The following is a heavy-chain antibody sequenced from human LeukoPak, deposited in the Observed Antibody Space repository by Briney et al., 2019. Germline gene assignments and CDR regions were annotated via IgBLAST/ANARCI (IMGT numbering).Heavy chain of an antibody. D-gene: IGHD4-23*01. CDR2: IIPIFGTA. V-gene: IGHV1-69*13. CDR1: GGTFSSYA. Sequence: SVKVSCKASGGTFSSYAISWVRQAPGQGLEWMGGIIPIFGTANYAQKFQGRVTITADESTSTAYVELSSLRSEDTAVYYCARLGPHYGGNPDNWFDPWGQGTLVTVSS. CDR3: ARLGPHYGGNPDNWFDP. J-gene: IGHJ5*02.